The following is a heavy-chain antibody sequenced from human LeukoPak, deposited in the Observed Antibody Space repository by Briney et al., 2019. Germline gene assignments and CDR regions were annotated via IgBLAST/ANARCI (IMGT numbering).Heavy chain of an antibody. CDR1: GFSLSNARVG. V-gene: IGHV2-26*01. J-gene: IGHJ4*02. Sequence: SGPVLVKPTETLTLTCTVSGFSLSNARVGVSWIRQPPGRALEWLAYIFSNDEKSYSTSLKSRLTIPKDTSTSQVVLTMTNMDPVDTATYYCARITLGGYFDYWGQGTLVTVSS. CDR2: IFSNDEK. CDR3: ARITLGGYFDY. D-gene: IGHD3-16*01.